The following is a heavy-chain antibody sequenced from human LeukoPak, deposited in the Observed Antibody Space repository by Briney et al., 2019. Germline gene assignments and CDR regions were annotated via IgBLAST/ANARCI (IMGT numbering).Heavy chain of an antibody. D-gene: IGHD6-19*01. CDR2: ISGSRGTT. CDR3: AKERTGGWPFDY. J-gene: IGHJ4*02. CDR1: GFTFSSYA. Sequence: HPGGSLRLSCAASGFTFSSYAMSWVRQAPGKGLEWVSGISGSRGTTYYADSVKGRLTISRDNSKNTLYLQMNSLRADDTAVYYCAKERTGGWPFDYRGQGTLVTVSS. V-gene: IGHV3-23*01.